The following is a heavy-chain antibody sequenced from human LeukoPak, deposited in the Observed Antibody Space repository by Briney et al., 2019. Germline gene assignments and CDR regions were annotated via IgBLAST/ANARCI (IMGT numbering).Heavy chain of an antibody. V-gene: IGHV3-21*04. D-gene: IGHD3-22*01. Sequence: PGGSLRLSCAASGFTFSSYSMNWVRQAPGKGLEWVSSISSSSSYIYYADSVKGRFTISRDNSKNTLYLQMNSLRAEDTAVYYCAREDSSGYSDAFDIWGQGTMVTVSS. CDR1: GFTFSSYS. CDR3: AREDSSGYSDAFDI. J-gene: IGHJ3*02. CDR2: ISSSSSYI.